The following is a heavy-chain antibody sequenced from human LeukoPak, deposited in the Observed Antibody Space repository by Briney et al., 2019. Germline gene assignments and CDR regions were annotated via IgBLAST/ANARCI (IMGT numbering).Heavy chain of an antibody. J-gene: IGHJ4*02. CDR2: ISYGGSTK. D-gene: IGHD3-10*01. Sequence: GNTLRLSCTVSGFTFSSYGMHWVRQAPGKGLEWVGVISYGGSTKYYADSVKGRFTISRDNSKNTLSLQMNSLRAEDTAVYYCAKVHGPYYYGSGSYYDYWGQGTLVTVSS. V-gene: IGHV3-30*18. CDR3: AKVHGPYYYGSGSYYDY. CDR1: GFTFSSYG.